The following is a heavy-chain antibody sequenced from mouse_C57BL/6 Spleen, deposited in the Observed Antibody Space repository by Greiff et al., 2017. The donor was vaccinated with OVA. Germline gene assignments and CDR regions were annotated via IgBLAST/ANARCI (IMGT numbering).Heavy chain of an antibody. J-gene: IGHJ4*01. CDR1: GYTFTSYW. V-gene: IGHV1-69*01. CDR2: IDPSDSDT. Sequence: QVQLQQPGAELVMPGASVKLSCKASGYTFTSYWMHWVKQRPGQGLEWIGEIDPSDSDTNYNQKFKGKSTLTVDKSSSTAYMQLSSLTSEDAAVYYCSRGRGKLWSMDYWGQGTSVTVSS. CDR3: SRGRGKLWSMDY. D-gene: IGHD2-1*01.